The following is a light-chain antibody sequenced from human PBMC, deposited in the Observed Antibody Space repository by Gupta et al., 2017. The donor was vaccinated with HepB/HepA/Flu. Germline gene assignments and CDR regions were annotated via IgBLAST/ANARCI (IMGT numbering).Light chain of an antibody. CDR1: QSISSW. J-gene: IGKJ3*01. Sequence: DIQMTQSPSTLSASVGDRVTITCRASQSISSWLAWYQQKPGKAPNLLIYKASSLESGVPSRFSGSGSGTECTLTISSLQPDDFATYYCQHYNSYPFTFGPGTKVDIK. V-gene: IGKV1-5*03. CDR2: KAS. CDR3: QHYNSYPFT.